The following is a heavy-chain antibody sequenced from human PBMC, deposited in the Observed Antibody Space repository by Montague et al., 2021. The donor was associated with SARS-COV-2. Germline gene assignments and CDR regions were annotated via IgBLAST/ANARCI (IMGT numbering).Heavy chain of an antibody. D-gene: IGHD4-17*01. J-gene: IGHJ5*02. CDR1: GFSLNTSGEG. CDR2: IYWDDDK. V-gene: IGHV2-5*02. CDR3: ARYGDYGSWFDP. Sequence: PPLVKPTQTLTLTRTFSGFSLNTSGEGVGWVRQPPGKALEWLALIYWDDDKRYSPSLKSRSTISKDTTKNEVVLTVANMDPVDTATYYCARYGDYGSWFDPWGQGTLVTVSS.